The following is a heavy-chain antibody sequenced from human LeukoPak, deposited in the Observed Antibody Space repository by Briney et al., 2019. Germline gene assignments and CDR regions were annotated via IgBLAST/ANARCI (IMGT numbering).Heavy chain of an antibody. Sequence: PSETLSLTCTLSGGFISQYYWSWIRQPPGKGPEWIGYVYRSGNTNYNPPLKNRVTISVDTSKNHFSLNLTSVTAADTAVYYCARVKDFAYSFFDLWGRGTLVTVSS. CDR1: GGFISQYY. CDR2: VYRSGNT. J-gene: IGHJ2*01. V-gene: IGHV4-59*01. CDR3: ARVKDFAYSFFDL.